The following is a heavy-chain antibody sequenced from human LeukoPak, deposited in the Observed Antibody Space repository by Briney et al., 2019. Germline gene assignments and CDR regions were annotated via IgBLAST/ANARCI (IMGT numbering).Heavy chain of an antibody. Sequence: PGGSLRLSCAASGFTFSSHWMHWVRQAPGKGLVWVSRINSDGSSTSYADSVKGRFTISRDNAKNTLYLQMNSLRAEDTAVYYCARNMIVVVVAAKGYGMDVWGQGTTVTVSS. CDR3: ARNMIVVVVAAKGYGMDV. J-gene: IGHJ6*02. CDR2: INSDGSST. V-gene: IGHV3-74*01. CDR1: GFTFSSHW. D-gene: IGHD2-15*01.